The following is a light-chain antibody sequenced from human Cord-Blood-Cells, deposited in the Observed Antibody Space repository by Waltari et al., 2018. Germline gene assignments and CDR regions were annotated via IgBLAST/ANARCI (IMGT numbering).Light chain of an antibody. CDR1: QSVSSY. CDR2: AAS. V-gene: IGKV3-11*01. CDR3: QQSSNWPPLT. J-gene: IGKJ4*01. Sequence: EIVFTQSPATLSLSPWERATLSCRASQSVSSYLAWYQQKPGQATRLLIYAASNRATGIPARFGGSGSGTEFTLTISRLEPEDFAVYYCQQSSNWPPLTFGGGTKVEIK.